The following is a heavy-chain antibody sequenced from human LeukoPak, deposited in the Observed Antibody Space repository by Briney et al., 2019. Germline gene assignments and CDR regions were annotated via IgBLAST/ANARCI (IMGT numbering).Heavy chain of an antibody. V-gene: IGHV4-59*01. CDR3: ARGGRRALVGAALFDY. CDR2: IYCSRST. CDR1: GGSISSYY. D-gene: IGHD2-15*01. J-gene: IGHJ4*02. Sequence: SETLSLTCTVSGGSISSYYWSWIRQPPGKGLEWIGYIYCSRSTNYNPALKSRVTISVDTSKNQFSLKLSSVTAADTAVYYCARGGRRALVGAALFDYWGQGTLVTVSS.